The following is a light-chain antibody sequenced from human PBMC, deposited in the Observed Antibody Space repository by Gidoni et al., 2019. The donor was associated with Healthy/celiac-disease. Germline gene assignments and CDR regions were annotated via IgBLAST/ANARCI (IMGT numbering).Light chain of an antibody. CDR2: GAS. CDR3: QQYGSSPLT. V-gene: IGKV3-20*01. CDR1: QSVSSSY. Sequence: EIVLTQSPGTLPLSPGERATRSCRASQSVSSSYLAWYQQKPGQAPRLLIYGASSRATGIPERFSGSGSGTDFTLTISRLEPEDFAVYYCQQYGSSPLTFGGGTKVEIK. J-gene: IGKJ4*01.